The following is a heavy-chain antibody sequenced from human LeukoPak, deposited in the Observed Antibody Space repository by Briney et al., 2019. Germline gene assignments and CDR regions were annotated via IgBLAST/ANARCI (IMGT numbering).Heavy chain of an antibody. CDR3: AKVARIKYYYDSSGSRPDY. J-gene: IGHJ4*02. Sequence: GGSLRLSCAASGFTFSSYAMSWVRQAPGKGLEWVSAISGSGGSTYYADSVKGRFTISRDNSKNTLYLQMNSLRAEDTAVYYCAKVARIKYYYDSSGSRPDYWAREPWSPSPQ. V-gene: IGHV3-23*01. CDR2: ISGSGGST. D-gene: IGHD3-22*01. CDR1: GFTFSSYA.